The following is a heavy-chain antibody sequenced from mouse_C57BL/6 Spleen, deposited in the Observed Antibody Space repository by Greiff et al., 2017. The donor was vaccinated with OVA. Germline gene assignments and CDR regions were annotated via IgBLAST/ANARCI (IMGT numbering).Heavy chain of an antibody. CDR1: GFTFSDYG. J-gene: IGHJ4*01. CDR3: ARRSDSNYHEDY. Sequence: EVQLVESGGGLVKPGGSLKLSCAASGFTFSDYGMHWVRQAPEKGLEWVAYISSGSSTIYYADTVKGRFTISRDNAKNTLFLQMTSLRSEDTAMDYCARRSDSNYHEDYWGQGTSVTVSS. D-gene: IGHD2-5*01. CDR2: ISSGSSTI. V-gene: IGHV5-17*01.